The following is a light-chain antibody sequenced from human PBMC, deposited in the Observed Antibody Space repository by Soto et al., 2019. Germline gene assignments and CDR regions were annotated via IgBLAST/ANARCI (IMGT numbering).Light chain of an antibody. CDR1: QSISSSY. J-gene: IGKJ3*01. CDR2: GAS. CDR3: QHDGSSRFT. Sequence: EIVLTQSPGTLSLSPGERATLSCRASQSISSSYLAWYQQKPGQAPRLLVYGASSRATGIPNRFSGSGSGTDFTLTISRLEPEDFAVYYGQHDGSSRFTFGPGTKVDIK. V-gene: IGKV3-20*01.